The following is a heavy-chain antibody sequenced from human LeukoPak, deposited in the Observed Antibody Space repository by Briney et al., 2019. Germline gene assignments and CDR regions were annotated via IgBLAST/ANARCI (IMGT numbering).Heavy chain of an antibody. V-gene: IGHV4-39*01. CDR3: ARQLYYDSSGYYWYFDL. D-gene: IGHD3-22*01. Sequence: PSETLSLTCTVSGGSISSSSYYWGWIRQPPGKGLEWIGTIYFGGSTYYNPSLKSRFTISVDTSKNQFSLKLRSVTAADTAVYYCARQLYYDSSGYYWYFDLWGRGTLVTVSS. CDR1: GGSISSSSYY. J-gene: IGHJ2*01. CDR2: IYFGGST.